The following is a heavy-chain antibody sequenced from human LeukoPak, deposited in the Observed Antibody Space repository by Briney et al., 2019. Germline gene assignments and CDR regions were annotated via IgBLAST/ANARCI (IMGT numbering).Heavy chain of an antibody. CDR2: IIPIFGTA. Sequence: SVKVSCKASGGTFSSYAIIWVRQAPGQGLEWMGRIIPIFGTANYAQKFQGRVTITTDESTSTAYMELSSLGSEDTAVYYCARDPSRPGSGVVTDNWFDPWGQGTLVTVSS. V-gene: IGHV1-69*05. J-gene: IGHJ5*02. D-gene: IGHD3-3*01. CDR3: ARDPSRPGSGVVTDNWFDP. CDR1: GGTFSSYA.